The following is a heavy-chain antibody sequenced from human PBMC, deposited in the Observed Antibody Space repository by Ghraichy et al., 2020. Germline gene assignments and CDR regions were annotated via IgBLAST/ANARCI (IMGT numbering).Heavy chain of an antibody. D-gene: IGHD1-20*01. J-gene: IGHJ4*02. CDR1: GYSFSNYW. CDR2: IYPGDSDT. Sequence: GESLNISCKGSGYSFSNYWIGWVRQMPGKGLEWMGIIYPGDSDTRYSPSFQGQVTISADKSIMTAYLQWSSLKASDTAMYYCARLGQANNNWSLNPSGTPDYWGQGTLVTVSS. CDR3: ARLGQANNNWSLNPSGTPDY. V-gene: IGHV5-51*01.